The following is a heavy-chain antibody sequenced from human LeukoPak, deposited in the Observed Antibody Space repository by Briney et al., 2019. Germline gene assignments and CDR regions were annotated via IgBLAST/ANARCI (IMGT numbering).Heavy chain of an antibody. CDR2: ISGSGVST. J-gene: IGHJ3*02. D-gene: IGHD4-17*01. CDR1: GFTFSSDA. Sequence: HPGGSLRPSCAASGFTFSSDAMNWVRQAPGKGVEWVSVISGSGVSTYYADCVKGRFTISRDYSKHTLYLQMTSLRAEDTAVYYCAKDLTYGDYAGGDAFDIWGQGTMVTVSS. CDR3: AKDLTYGDYAGGDAFDI. V-gene: IGHV3-23*01.